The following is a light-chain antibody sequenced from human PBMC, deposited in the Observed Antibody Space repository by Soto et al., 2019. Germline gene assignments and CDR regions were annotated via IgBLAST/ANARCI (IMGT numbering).Light chain of an antibody. J-gene: IGKJ1*01. V-gene: IGKV3D-15*01. CDR3: QQYNNWPPWT. CDR1: ENIYTN. Sequence: EILMTQSPATLSVSPGERSTLSCRASENIYTNLAWYQQKPGQAPRLLFYGASSRANGIPDRFSGSGSGTDLTLTISRLEPEDFSAYVCQQYNNWPPWTFGQGTKVDIK. CDR2: GAS.